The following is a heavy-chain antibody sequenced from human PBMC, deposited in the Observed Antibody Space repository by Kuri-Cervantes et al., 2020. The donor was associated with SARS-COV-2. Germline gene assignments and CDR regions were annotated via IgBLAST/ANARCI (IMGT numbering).Heavy chain of an antibody. CDR3: ARDGTDYYYGMDV. D-gene: IGHD1-26*01. CDR2: IIPILGIA. V-gene: IGHV1-69*10. Sequence: SVKVSCKASGYTFTGYYMHWVRQAPGQGLEWMGGIIPILGIANYAQKFQGRVTITADKSTSTAYMELSSLRSEDTAVYYCARDGTDYYYGMDVWGQGTTVTVSS. J-gene: IGHJ6*02. CDR1: GYTFTGYY.